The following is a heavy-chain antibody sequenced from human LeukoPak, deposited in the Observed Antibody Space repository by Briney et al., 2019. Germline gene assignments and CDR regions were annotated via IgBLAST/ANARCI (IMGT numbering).Heavy chain of an antibody. Sequence: SVKVSCKASGYTFTSYGISWVRQAPGQGLEWMGGIIPIFGTANYAQKFQGRVTITADESTSTAYMELSSLRSEDTAVYYCARDGVTGEAPAFDIWGQGTMVTVSS. J-gene: IGHJ3*02. CDR1: GYTFTSYG. D-gene: IGHD1-20*01. CDR2: IIPIFGTA. CDR3: ARDGVTGEAPAFDI. V-gene: IGHV1-69*13.